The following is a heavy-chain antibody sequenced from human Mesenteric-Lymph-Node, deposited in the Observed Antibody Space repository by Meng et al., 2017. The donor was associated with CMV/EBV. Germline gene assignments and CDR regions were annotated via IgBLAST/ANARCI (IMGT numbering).Heavy chain of an antibody. J-gene: IGHJ3*02. CDR1: GFPFSYYE. CDR3: ARVWSGYPDAFDI. Sequence: GESLKISCAASGFPFSYYEMKWVRQAPGKGLEWISYITSSARVIYYADSVKGRFTISRDNAKNSLFLQMNSLRAEDTAVYYCARVWSGYPDAFDIWGQGTKVTVSS. V-gene: IGHV3-48*03. D-gene: IGHD3-3*01. CDR2: ITSSARVI.